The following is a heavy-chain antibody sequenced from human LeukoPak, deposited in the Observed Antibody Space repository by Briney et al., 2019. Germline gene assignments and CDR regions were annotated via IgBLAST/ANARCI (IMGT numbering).Heavy chain of an antibody. CDR3: ARGDSYDFQFDP. V-gene: IGHV4-39*07. D-gene: IGHD3-22*01. CDR2: LYYSGST. J-gene: IGHJ5*02. CDR1: GGSIRSSRYY. Sequence: SETLSLTCTVPGGSIRSSRYYWGWIRQPPGKGLEWIGSLYYSGSTYYNPSLKSRVTISVDTSKNQFSLKLSSVTAADTAVYYCARGDSYDFQFDPWGQGTLVTVSS.